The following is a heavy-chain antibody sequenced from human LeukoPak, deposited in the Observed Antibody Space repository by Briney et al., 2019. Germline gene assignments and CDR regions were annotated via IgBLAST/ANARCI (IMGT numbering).Heavy chain of an antibody. D-gene: IGHD6-13*01. CDR1: GGSISSYY. J-gene: IGHJ4*02. CDR2: IYYSGST. CDR3: ARGYSSSWYYFDN. Sequence: SETLSLTCTVSGGSISSYYWSWIRQPPGKGLEWIGYIYYSGSTNYNPSLKSRVTISVDTSKNQFSLKLRSVTAADTAVYYCARGYSSSWYYFDNWGQGTLVTVSS. V-gene: IGHV4-59*08.